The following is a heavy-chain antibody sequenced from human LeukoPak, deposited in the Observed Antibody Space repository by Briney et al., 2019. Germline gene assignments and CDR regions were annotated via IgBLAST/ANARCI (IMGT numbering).Heavy chain of an antibody. V-gene: IGHV1-24*01. CDR1: GYTLTELS. CDR2: FDPEDGET. CDR3: ASLVTAIRGVDWFDP. D-gene: IGHD2-21*02. Sequence: ASVKVSCKVSGYTLTELSMHWVRQAPGKGLEWVGGFDPEDGETIYAQKFQGRVTMTEDTSTDTAYMELSSLRSEDTAVYYCASLVTAIRGVDWFDPWGQGTLVTVSS. J-gene: IGHJ5*02.